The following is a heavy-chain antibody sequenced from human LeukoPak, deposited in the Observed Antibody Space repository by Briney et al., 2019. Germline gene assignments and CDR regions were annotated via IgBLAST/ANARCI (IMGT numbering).Heavy chain of an antibody. D-gene: IGHD2-2*01. Sequence: GGSLRLTCAASGFTFDDYGMSWVRQAPGKGLEWVSGINWNGGSTGYADSVKGRFTISRDNAKNSLYLHMNSLRAEDTALYYCARGLKYQLLVSWFDPWGQGTLVTVSS. CDR2: INWNGGST. V-gene: IGHV3-20*04. J-gene: IGHJ5*02. CDR1: GFTFDDYG. CDR3: ARGLKYQLLVSWFDP.